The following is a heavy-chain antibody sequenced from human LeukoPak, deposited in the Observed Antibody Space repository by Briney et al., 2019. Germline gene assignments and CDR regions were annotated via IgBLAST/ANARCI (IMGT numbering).Heavy chain of an antibody. V-gene: IGHV1-18*01. CDR1: GYTFSSYG. J-gene: IGHJ4*02. Sequence: ASVKVSCKASGYTFSSYGISWVRQAPGQGLEWMGWISAYNGNTNYAQKLQGRVTMTTDTSTNTAYMELRSLRSDDTAVYYCARGDIVVVPAARGPFDYWGQGTLVTVSS. CDR3: ARGDIVVVPAARGPFDY. CDR2: ISAYNGNT. D-gene: IGHD2-2*01.